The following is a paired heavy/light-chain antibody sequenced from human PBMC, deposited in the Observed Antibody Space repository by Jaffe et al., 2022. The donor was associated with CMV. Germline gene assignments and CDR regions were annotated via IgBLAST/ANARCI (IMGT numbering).Light chain of an antibody. J-gene: IGLJ3*02. CDR3: LLYYGGTWV. Sequence: QAVVTQEPSLTVSPGGTVTLTCASSTGAVTNDHYPNWFQQKPGQPPRTLIDTTSNKFSWTPARFSGSLLGGKAALTLSGVQPEDEAEYYCLLYYGGTWVFGGGTKLTVL. CDR2: TTS. CDR1: TGAVTNDHY. V-gene: IGLV7-43*01.
Heavy chain of an antibody. CDR3: ACSRPASFYAMDV. V-gene: IGHV4-4*07. CDR1: GGSISNYY. J-gene: IGHJ6*02. D-gene: IGHD2-15*01. CDR2: IYTTGST. Sequence: QVQLHESGPGLVKSSETLSLTCTVSGGSISNYYWTWIRQSAGKGLEWIGRIYTTGSTNYTPSLKSRVTMSVDRSKNQLSLKLTSVTAADTAVYYCACSRPASFYAMDVWGQGTTVSVSS.